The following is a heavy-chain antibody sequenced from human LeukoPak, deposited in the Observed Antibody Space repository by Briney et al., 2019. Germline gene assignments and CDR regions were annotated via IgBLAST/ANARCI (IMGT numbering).Heavy chain of an antibody. CDR2: ISYDGSNK. CDR3: ARVYPVDTAMVYSTGYFDY. Sequence: GRSLRLSCAASGFTSSSYAMHWVRQAPGKGLEWVAVISYDGSNKYYADSVKGRFTISRDNSKNTLYLQMNSLRAEDTAVYYCARVYPVDTAMVYSTGYFDYWGQGTLVTVSS. V-gene: IGHV3-30*04. CDR1: GFTSSSYA. D-gene: IGHD5-18*01. J-gene: IGHJ4*02.